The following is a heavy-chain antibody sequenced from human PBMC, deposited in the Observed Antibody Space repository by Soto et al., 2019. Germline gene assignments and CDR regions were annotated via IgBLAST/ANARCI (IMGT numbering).Heavy chain of an antibody. Sequence: GASVKVSCKASGYTFTSYAMHWVRQAPGQRLEWMGWINAGNGNTKYSQKFQGRVTITRDTSASTAYMELSSLRSEDTAVYYCARWGYCSGGSCYSRSWFDPWGQGTLVTVS. CDR3: ARWGYCSGGSCYSRSWFDP. CDR2: INAGNGNT. V-gene: IGHV1-3*01. CDR1: GYTFTSYA. D-gene: IGHD2-15*01. J-gene: IGHJ5*02.